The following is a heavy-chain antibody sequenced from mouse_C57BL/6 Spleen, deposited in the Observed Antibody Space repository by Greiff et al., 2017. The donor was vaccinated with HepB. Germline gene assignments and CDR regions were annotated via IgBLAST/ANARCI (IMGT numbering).Heavy chain of an antibody. J-gene: IGHJ1*03. D-gene: IGHD2-10*01. V-gene: IGHV1-42*01. Sequence: EVKLMESGPELVKPGASVKISCKASGYSFTGYYMNWVKQSPEKSLEWIGEINPSTGGTTYNQKFKAKATLTVDKSSSTAYMQLKSLTSEDSAVYYCARSYYGNYDWYFDVWGTGTTVTVSS. CDR2: INPSTGGT. CDR3: ARSYYGNYDWYFDV. CDR1: GYSFTGYY.